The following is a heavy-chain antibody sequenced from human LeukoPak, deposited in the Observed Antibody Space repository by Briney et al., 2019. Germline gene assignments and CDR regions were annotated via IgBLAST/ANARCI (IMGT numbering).Heavy chain of an antibody. CDR1: GFTFKTYN. J-gene: IGHJ4*02. V-gene: IGHV3-21*01. Sequence: GGSLRLSRAGSGFTFKTYNMNWVRPAPGKGREWVSSISSSSSYIYYADSVKRRFTISRDNAKNSLYLQMNSLRAEDTAVYYCARLYDGSAYHADHFDYWGQGTLVIVSS. CDR3: ARLYDGSAYHADHFDY. CDR2: ISSSSSYI. D-gene: IGHD3-22*01.